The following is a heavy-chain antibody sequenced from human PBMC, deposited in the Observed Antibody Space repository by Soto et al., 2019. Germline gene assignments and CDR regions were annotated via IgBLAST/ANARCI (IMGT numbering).Heavy chain of an antibody. D-gene: IGHD3-10*02. V-gene: IGHV3-30*18. CDR1: GFTFSSYG. J-gene: IGHJ6*02. CDR3: AKDGHYVKGYYYYYGMDV. CDR2: ISYDGSNK. Sequence: QVQLVESGGGVVQPGRSLRLSCAASGFTFSSYGMHWVRQAPGKGLEWVAVISYDGSNKYYADSVKGRFTISRDNSKNTLYLQMNSLRAEDTAVYYCAKDGHYVKGYYYYYGMDVWGQGTTVTVSS.